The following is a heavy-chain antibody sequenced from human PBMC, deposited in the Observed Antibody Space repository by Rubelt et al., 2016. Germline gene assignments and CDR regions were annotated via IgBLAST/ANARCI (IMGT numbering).Heavy chain of an antibody. Sequence: GKGLEWVAVISYDGSNKYYADSVKGRFTISRDNAKNSLYLQMNSLRAEDTAVYYCARDQPLGINYYYGMDVWGQGTTVTVSS. CDR2: ISYDGSNK. V-gene: IGHV3-30*04. D-gene: IGHD6-13*01. CDR3: ARDQPLGINYYYGMDV. J-gene: IGHJ6*02.